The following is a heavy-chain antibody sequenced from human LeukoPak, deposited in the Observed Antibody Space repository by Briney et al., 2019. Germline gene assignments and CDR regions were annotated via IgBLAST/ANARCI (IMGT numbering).Heavy chain of an antibody. Sequence: GASVKVSCKASGYTFTVYYMHWVRQAPGQGLEWMGWINPNSGGTNYAQKFQGRVTMTRDTSISTAYMELSRLRSDDTAVYYCARVRSIAAAADYWGQGTLVTVSS. D-gene: IGHD6-13*01. CDR1: GYTFTVYY. V-gene: IGHV1-2*02. J-gene: IGHJ4*02. CDR3: ARVRSIAAAADY. CDR2: INPNSGGT.